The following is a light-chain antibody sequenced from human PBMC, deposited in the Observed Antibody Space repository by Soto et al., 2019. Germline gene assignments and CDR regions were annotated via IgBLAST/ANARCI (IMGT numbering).Light chain of an antibody. Sequence: DIQMTQSPSSLSASVGDRVTITCQASQDINKYLNWYQQKPGKAPKLLIYGASSLETGVPSRFSGSGSGTDFTFTISSLQPEDIATYYCQQCNNLPITFGQGTRLETK. V-gene: IGKV1-33*01. CDR2: GAS. J-gene: IGKJ5*01. CDR1: QDINKY. CDR3: QQCNNLPIT.